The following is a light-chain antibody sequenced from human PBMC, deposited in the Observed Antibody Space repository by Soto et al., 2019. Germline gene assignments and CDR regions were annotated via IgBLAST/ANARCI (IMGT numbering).Light chain of an antibody. Sequence: ESVLTQSPGTLSLSPGERATLSCRASHSVTRDYLAWYQQKPGQPPGLLLYGASIRATGIPDRISGSGNGTDFTITISRVETEAAEVYYSHQYGTSPPYTCGQRTKLEIK. CDR1: HSVTRDY. J-gene: IGKJ2*01. CDR3: HQYGTSPPYT. V-gene: IGKV3-20*01. CDR2: GAS.